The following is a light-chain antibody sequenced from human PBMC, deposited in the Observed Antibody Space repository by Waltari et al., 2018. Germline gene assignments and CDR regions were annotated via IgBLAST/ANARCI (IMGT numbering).Light chain of an antibody. CDR1: QSVSSY. CDR2: DAS. V-gene: IGKV3-11*01. Sequence: EIVLTQSPATLSLSPGERSTLPCRASQSVSSYLAWYQQTPGQAPTLLIYDASNRATSIPARFSGSGSGTDFTLTISTLEPEDFAVYYCQQRSNWPLHTFGQGTKLEIK. CDR3: QQRSNWPLHT. J-gene: IGKJ2*01.